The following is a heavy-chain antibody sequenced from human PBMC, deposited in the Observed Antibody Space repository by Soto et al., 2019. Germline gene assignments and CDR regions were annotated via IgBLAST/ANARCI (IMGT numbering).Heavy chain of an antibody. CDR3: AKESGVAVAGNRRFDP. V-gene: IGHV3-23*04. Sequence: EVQLVESGGGLVQPGESLRLSCAASGFTFSDYYMHWVRQGPGKGLMWVSCISGSGGSTYYADSVKGRFTISRDNSKNKLELQMNSLRAEDTAVYYCAKESGVAVAGNRRFDPWGQGTLVTVSS. D-gene: IGHD6-19*01. CDR1: GFTFSDYY. CDR2: ISGSGGST. J-gene: IGHJ5*02.